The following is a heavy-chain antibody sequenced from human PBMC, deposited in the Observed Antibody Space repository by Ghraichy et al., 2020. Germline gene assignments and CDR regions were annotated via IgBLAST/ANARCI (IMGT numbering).Heavy chain of an antibody. CDR3: ARVRKSTVTTFWFDP. V-gene: IGHV4-34*01. CDR2: INHSGST. CDR1: GGSFSGYY. J-gene: IGHJ5*02. D-gene: IGHD4-17*01. Sequence: SETLSLTCAVYGGSFSGYYWSWIRQPPGKGLEWIGEINHSGSTNYNPSLKSRVTISVDTSKNQFSLKLSSVTAADTAVYYCARVRKSTVTTFWFDPWGQGTLVTVSS.